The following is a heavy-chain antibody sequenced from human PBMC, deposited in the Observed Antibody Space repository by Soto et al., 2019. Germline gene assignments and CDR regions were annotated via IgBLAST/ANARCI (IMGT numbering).Heavy chain of an antibody. CDR2: ISAYNGNT. D-gene: IGHD2-8*01. Sequence: GASVKVSCKASGYTFTSYGISWVRQAPGQGLEWMGWISAYNGNTNYAQKLQGRVTMTTDTSTITAYMELRSLRSDDTAVYYCARDRGVYALDWFDPWGQGTLVTVSS. CDR1: GYTFTSYG. CDR3: ARDRGVYALDWFDP. J-gene: IGHJ5*02. V-gene: IGHV1-18*04.